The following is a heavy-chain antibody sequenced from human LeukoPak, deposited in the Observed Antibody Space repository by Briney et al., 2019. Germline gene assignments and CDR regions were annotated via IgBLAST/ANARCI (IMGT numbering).Heavy chain of an antibody. J-gene: IGHJ4*02. V-gene: IGHV3-23*01. D-gene: IGHD3-9*01. CDR3: AKGGSPFDFDSAFDY. CDR2: ISGSGGST. Sequence: PGGSLRLSCAASVFTFSSYAMSWVRQAPGKGLEWVSAISGSGGSTYYADSVKGRFTISRDNSKNTLYLQMNSLRAEDTAVYYCAKGGSPFDFDSAFDYWGQGTLVTVSS. CDR1: VFTFSSYA.